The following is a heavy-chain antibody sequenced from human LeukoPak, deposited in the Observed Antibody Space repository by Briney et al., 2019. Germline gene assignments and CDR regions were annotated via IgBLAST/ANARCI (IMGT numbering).Heavy chain of an antibody. Sequence: SETLSLTCTVSGDSISSSSYYWGWIRQPAGKGLEWIGRIYTSGSTNYNPSLKSRVTISVDKSKNQFSLKLSSVTAADTAVYYCARDRPTIFGVVRSWFDPWGQGTLVTVSS. V-gene: IGHV4-61*02. CDR1: GDSISSSSYY. CDR3: ARDRPTIFGVVRSWFDP. CDR2: IYTSGST. J-gene: IGHJ5*02. D-gene: IGHD3-3*01.